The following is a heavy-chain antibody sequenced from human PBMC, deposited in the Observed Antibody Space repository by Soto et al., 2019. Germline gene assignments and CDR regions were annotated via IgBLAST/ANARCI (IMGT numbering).Heavy chain of an antibody. CDR1: GYTFTSYD. CDR3: AREASSSWRFDY. D-gene: IGHD6-13*01. Sequence: QVQLVQSGAEVKKPGASVKVSCKASGYTFTSYDINWVRQATGQGLEWRGWMNPNSGNTGYAQQFQGRVTMTRTTSISTAYMELSSLRSEDTAVYYCAREASSSWRFDYWGQGTLVTVSS. V-gene: IGHV1-8*01. J-gene: IGHJ4*02. CDR2: MNPNSGNT.